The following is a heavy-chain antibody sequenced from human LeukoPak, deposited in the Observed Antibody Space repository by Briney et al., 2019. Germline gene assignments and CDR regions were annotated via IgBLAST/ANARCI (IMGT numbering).Heavy chain of an antibody. J-gene: IGHJ4*02. V-gene: IGHV4-34*01. Sequence: PSETLSLTCAVYGGSFCGYYWTWIRQPPGKGLEWIGEIHYSGRINYNPSLKSRVTIPPDTSNNHFSLKMHSVTAADTAVYYCSRGTDAYKCGNSWGQGTLVTVSS. D-gene: IGHD5-24*01. CDR2: IHYSGRI. CDR3: SRGTDAYKCGNS. CDR1: GGSFCGYY.